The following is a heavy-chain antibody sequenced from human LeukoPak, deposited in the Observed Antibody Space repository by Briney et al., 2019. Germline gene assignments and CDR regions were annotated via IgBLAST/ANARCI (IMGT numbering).Heavy chain of an antibody. CDR3: ARGRYCSADICAGGDAFDI. D-gene: IGHD2-15*01. CDR1: GGSINNYY. CDR2: IYTRGST. J-gene: IGHJ3*02. V-gene: IGHV4-4*07. Sequence: SETLSLTCTVSGGSINNYYWSWIRQPAGKGLEWIGRIYTRGSTNYNPSLKSRVTMSVDTSKNQFSLKLSSVTAADTAVYYCARGRYCSADICAGGDAFDIWGQGTMVSVSS.